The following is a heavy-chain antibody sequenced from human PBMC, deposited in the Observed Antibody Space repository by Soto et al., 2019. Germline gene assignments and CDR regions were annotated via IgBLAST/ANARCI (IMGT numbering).Heavy chain of an antibody. CDR2: IYPGDSDT. CDR1: GYSFTSYW. J-gene: IGHJ4*02. CDR3: ARHTSYTAYCGGDCYHPFDY. Sequence: PGESLKISCKGSGYSFTSYWIGWVRQMPGKGLEWMGIIYPGDSDTRYSPSFQCQVTISADKSISTAYLQWSSLKASDTAMYYCARHTSYTAYCGGDCYHPFDYWGQGTLVTVSS. D-gene: IGHD2-21*02. V-gene: IGHV5-51*01.